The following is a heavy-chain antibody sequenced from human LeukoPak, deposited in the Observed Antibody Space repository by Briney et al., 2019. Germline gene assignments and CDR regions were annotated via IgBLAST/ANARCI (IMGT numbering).Heavy chain of an antibody. Sequence: TSSETLSLTCTVSGGSISSSSYYWGWIRQPPGKGLEWIGSIYYSGSTYYNPSLKSRVTISVDTSNNQFSLKLTSVTAADTAVYYCARHERSSIAMIRGVKPKKWFDPWGQGTLVTVSS. D-gene: IGHD3-10*01. CDR3: ARHERSSIAMIRGVKPKKWFDP. J-gene: IGHJ5*02. CDR1: GGSISSSSYY. V-gene: IGHV4-39*01. CDR2: IYYSGST.